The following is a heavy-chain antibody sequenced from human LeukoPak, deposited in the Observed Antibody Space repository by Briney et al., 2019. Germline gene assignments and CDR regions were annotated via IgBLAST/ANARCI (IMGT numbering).Heavy chain of an antibody. V-gene: IGHV5-51*01. CDR1: GYNFITYW. D-gene: IGHD2-15*01. Sequence: GESLKISCKGSGYNFITYWIGWVRQMPGKGLEWMGIIYPGDSDTRYSPSFQGQGTISADKSISTAYLQWSSLKASDTAMYYCARQQQFCSGGNCYSLNAFDLWGQGTVVTVSS. J-gene: IGHJ3*01. CDR3: ARQQQFCSGGNCYSLNAFDL. CDR2: IYPGDSDT.